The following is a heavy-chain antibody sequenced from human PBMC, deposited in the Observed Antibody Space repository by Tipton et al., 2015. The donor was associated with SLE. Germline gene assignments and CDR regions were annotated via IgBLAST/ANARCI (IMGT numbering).Heavy chain of an antibody. D-gene: IGHD3-10*01. CDR3: VRGGVVTLTQFDY. CDR2: IYHDGST. CDR1: GYSLTSGYY. V-gene: IGHV4-38-2*02. J-gene: IGHJ4*02. Sequence: GLVKPSETLSLSCTVSGYSLTSGYYWGWIRQPPGKGLEWVASIYHDGSTYYNPSLKSRVTISVDTSKNQFSLKLSSVTAADTAVYYCVRGGVVTLTQFDYWGQGTQVTVSS.